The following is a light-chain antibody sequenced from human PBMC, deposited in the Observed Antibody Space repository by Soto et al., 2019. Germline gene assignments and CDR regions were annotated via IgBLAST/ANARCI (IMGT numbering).Light chain of an antibody. CDR2: DSS. Sequence: EIVLTQSPATLSLSPGERATLSCRASQSVSSNLAWYQQKVGQAPRLLIYDSSNRATGIPARFGGSGSGTDFTLTISSLEPEDFAAYDGQQGGNWPRTFGKGTKVEIK. J-gene: IGKJ1*01. CDR1: QSVSSN. CDR3: QQGGNWPRT. V-gene: IGKV3-11*01.